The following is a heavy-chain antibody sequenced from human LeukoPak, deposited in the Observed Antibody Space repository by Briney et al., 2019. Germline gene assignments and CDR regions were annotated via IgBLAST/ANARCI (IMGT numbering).Heavy chain of an antibody. J-gene: IGHJ4*02. CDR2: INSDGSST. Sequence: GGSLRLSCAVSGFTFSSYWMHWVRQAPGKGLVWVSRINSDGSSTSYADSVKGRFTISRDNAKSTLSLQMNSLRAEDTAVYYCARSRESGITKGFDYWGQGTLVTVSS. V-gene: IGHV3-74*01. CDR3: ARSRESGITKGFDY. D-gene: IGHD1-26*01. CDR1: GFTFSSYW.